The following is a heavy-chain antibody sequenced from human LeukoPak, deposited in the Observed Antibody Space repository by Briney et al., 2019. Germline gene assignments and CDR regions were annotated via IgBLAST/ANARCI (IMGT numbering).Heavy chain of an antibody. J-gene: IGHJ6*03. Sequence: SETLSLTCTVSGGSISSYYWSWIRQPPGKGLEWIGYIYYSGSTNYNPSLKSRVTISVDTSKNQFSLKLSSVTAADTAVYYCARIGIGGWGDYVLYYMDVWGKGTTVTVSS. V-gene: IGHV4-59*01. CDR1: GGSISSYY. CDR3: ARIGIGGWGDYVLYYMDV. CDR2: IYYSGST. D-gene: IGHD4-17*01.